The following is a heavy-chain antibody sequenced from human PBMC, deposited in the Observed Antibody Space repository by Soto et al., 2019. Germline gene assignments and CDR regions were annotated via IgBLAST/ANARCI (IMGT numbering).Heavy chain of an antibody. J-gene: IGHJ4*02. CDR2: INAGNGNT. CDR1: GNTFTSYA. Sequence: QVPLVQSGAEVKKPGASVKVSCKASGNTFTSYAMHWVRQAPGQRLEWMGWINAGNGNTKYSQKFQGRVTITRDTSASTAYMELSSLRSEDTAVYYCATRQNYYGSGSFDYWGQGTLVTVSS. V-gene: IGHV1-3*01. D-gene: IGHD3-10*01. CDR3: ATRQNYYGSGSFDY.